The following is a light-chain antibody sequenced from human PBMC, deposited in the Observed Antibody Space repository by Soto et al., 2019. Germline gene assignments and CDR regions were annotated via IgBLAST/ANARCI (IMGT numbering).Light chain of an antibody. CDR2: GNG. CDR3: QSYDSSLSGSEV. J-gene: IGLJ1*01. V-gene: IGLV1-40*01. CDR1: SSNIGAGYD. Sequence: QSVLTQPPSVSGAPGQRVTISCTGSSSNIGAGYDVHWYQQLPGTAPKLLIYGNGNGPSGVPDRFSGSKSGTSASLAITGLQAEDEADYYCQSYDSSLSGSEVFGTGTKVTVL.